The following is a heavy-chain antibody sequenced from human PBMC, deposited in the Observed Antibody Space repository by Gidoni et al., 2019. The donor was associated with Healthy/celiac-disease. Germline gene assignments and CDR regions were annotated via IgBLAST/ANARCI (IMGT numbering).Heavy chain of an antibody. CDR3: AKDFLLWFGELLD. CDR2: IRGSGGST. J-gene: IGHJ4*02. Sequence: EVQLLESGGGLVQPGGSLRLSCAASGFPFSSYAMSWVRQAPGKGLEWVSAIRGSGGSTYYADSVKGRFTISRDNSKNTLYLQMNSLRAEDTAVYYCAKDFLLWFGELLDWGQGTLVTVSS. D-gene: IGHD3-10*01. CDR1: GFPFSSYA. V-gene: IGHV3-23*01.